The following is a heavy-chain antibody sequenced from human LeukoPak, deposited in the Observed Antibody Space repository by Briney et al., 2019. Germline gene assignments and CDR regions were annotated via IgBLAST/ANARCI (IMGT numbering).Heavy chain of an antibody. CDR3: ARGGDDDSSGYYGH. V-gene: IGHV1-69*05. CDR2: IIPIFGTA. Sequence: SVKVSCKASGYTFTGYYMHWVRQAPGQGLEWMGGIIPIFGTANYAQKFQGRVTITTDESTSTAYMELSSLRSEDTAVYYCARGGDDDSSGYYGHWGQGTLVTVSS. J-gene: IGHJ4*02. CDR1: GYTFTGYY. D-gene: IGHD3-22*01.